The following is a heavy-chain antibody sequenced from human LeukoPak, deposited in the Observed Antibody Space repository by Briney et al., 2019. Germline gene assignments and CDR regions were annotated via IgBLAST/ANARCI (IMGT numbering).Heavy chain of an antibody. CDR1: GYTFTSYY. Sequence: ASVKVSCKASGYTFTSYYIHWVRQAPGQGLEWVGFVNPSGGSTSYAQKFQGRVTMTRDTSTSTVYMELSRLRSEDTALYNCARQSTWNDYWGQGTLVTVPS. CDR2: VNPSGGST. J-gene: IGHJ4*02. D-gene: IGHD2/OR15-2a*01. V-gene: IGHV1-46*01. CDR3: ARQSTWNDY.